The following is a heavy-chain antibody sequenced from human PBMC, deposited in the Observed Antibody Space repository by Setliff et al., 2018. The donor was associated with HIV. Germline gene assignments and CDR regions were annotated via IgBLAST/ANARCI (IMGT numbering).Heavy chain of an antibody. V-gene: IGHV4-34*01. D-gene: IGHD5-12*01. CDR2: INHSGKT. Sequence: SETLSLTCAVYGGSFSGYYWTWIRQPPGKGLEWIGDINHSGKTNYNRSLKSRVTISLDTSKNQFSLKLSSVNAADTAVYYCARQPRWLQFPRYFDYWGQGTLVTVSS. J-gene: IGHJ4*02. CDR1: GGSFSGYY. CDR3: ARQPRWLQFPRYFDY.